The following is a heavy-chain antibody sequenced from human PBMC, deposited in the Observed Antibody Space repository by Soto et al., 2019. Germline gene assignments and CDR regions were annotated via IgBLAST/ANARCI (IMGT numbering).Heavy chain of an antibody. Sequence: EVQLVESGGGLVKPGGSLRLSCAASGFTFSSYSMNWVRQAPGKGLEWVSTISGSGGSTYYADSVKGRFTITRDNSKNTVYLEMNSLRAEDTAVYYCAKDLVLRVFSDWGRGTLVTVSS. D-gene: IGHD2-8*01. CDR3: AKDLVLRVFSD. V-gene: IGHV3-23*04. CDR2: ISGSGGST. J-gene: IGHJ4*02. CDR1: GFTFSSYS.